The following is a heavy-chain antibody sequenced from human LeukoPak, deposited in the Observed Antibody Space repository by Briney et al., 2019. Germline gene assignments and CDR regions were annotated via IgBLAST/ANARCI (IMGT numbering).Heavy chain of an antibody. V-gene: IGHV3-48*01. CDR2: ISFTSTTT. J-gene: IGHJ6*02. CDR1: GLAFSTYS. CDR3: ARDEGGIAAAGYYYNYGMDV. D-gene: IGHD6-13*01. Sequence: GGSLRLSCAASGLAFSTYSMNWVRQAPGKGLEWVSYISFTSTTTYYADSVKGRFTISRDNAKNSLYLQMNSLRPEDTAVYYCARDEGGIAAAGYYYNYGMDVWGQGNTVTVSS.